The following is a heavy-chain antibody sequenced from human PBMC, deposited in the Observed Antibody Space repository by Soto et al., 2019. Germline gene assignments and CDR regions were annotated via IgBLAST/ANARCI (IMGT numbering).Heavy chain of an antibody. J-gene: IGHJ6*03. D-gene: IGHD3-16*01. V-gene: IGHV1-2*04. CDR1: GYTFTGYY. CDR2: INPNSGGT. CDR3: ARAPMEGGGARHYYYMDV. Sequence: ASLKVSCKASGYTFTGYYMHWVRQAPGQGLEWMGWINPNSGGTNYAQKFQGWVTMTRDTSISTAYMELSRLRSDDTAVYYCARAPMEGGGARHYYYMDVWGKGTTVTVPS.